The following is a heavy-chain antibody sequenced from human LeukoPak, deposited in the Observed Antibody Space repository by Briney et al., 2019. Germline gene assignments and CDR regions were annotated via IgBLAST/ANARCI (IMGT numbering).Heavy chain of an antibody. CDR1: GGSISGHY. J-gene: IGHJ4*02. D-gene: IGHD3-10*01. CDR2: IYYSGST. V-gene: IGHV4-59*11. Sequence: PSETLSLTCSVSGGSISGHYWSWIRQPPGKGLEWIGYIYYSGSTNYNPSLKSRVTISVDTSKNQFSLKLSSVTAADTAVYYCARIGLYGSGSDYWGQGTLVTVSS. CDR3: ARIGLYGSGSDY.